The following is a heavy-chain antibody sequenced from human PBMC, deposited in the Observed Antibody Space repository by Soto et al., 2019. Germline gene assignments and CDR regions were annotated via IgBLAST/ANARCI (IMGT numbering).Heavy chain of an antibody. Sequence: GSLRLSCAASGFTVSSNYMSWVRQAPGKGLEWVSVIYSGGSTYYADSVKGRFTISRDNSKNTLYLQMNSLRAEDTAVYYCARADYDFWSGSSHYGMDVWGQGTTVTVSS. J-gene: IGHJ6*02. D-gene: IGHD3-3*01. CDR1: GFTVSSNY. CDR3: ARADYDFWSGSSHYGMDV. V-gene: IGHV3-53*01. CDR2: IYSGGST.